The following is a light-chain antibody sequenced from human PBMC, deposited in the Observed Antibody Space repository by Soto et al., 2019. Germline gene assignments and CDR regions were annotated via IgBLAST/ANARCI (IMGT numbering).Light chain of an antibody. J-gene: IGLJ3*02. CDR1: SSDVGGYNY. V-gene: IGLV2-14*01. CDR3: GSYTSSSTLV. CDR2: DVS. Sequence: QSALTQPASVSGSPGQSITISCTGTSSDVGGYNYVSWYPQHPGKAPKLMIYDVSNRPSGVSNRFSGSKSGNTASLTISGHQAEDEADYYCGSYTSSSTLVFGGGTELTVL.